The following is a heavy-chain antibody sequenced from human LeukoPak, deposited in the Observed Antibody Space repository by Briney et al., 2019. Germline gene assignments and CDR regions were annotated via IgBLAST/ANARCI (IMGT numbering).Heavy chain of an antibody. Sequence: PSETLSLTCAVYGGSFSGYYWSWIRQPPGKGLEWIGEINHSGSTNYNPSLKSRVTISVDTSKNQFSLELSSVTAADTAVYYCARGDSISVTPFDYWGQGTLVTVSS. CDR2: INHSGST. J-gene: IGHJ4*02. V-gene: IGHV4-34*01. CDR3: ARGDSISVTPFDY. D-gene: IGHD4-11*01. CDR1: GGSFSGYY.